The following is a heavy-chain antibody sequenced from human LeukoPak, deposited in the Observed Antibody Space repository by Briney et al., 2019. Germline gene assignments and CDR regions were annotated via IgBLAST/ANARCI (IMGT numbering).Heavy chain of an antibody. Sequence: PSETLSLTCTVSGGSISSHYWSWIRQPPGKGLEWIGYIYYSGSTNYNPSLKSRVTISVDTSKNQFSLKLSSVTAADTAVYYCASSCRYSSSWYFDPWGQGTLVTVSS. V-gene: IGHV4-59*11. CDR2: IYYSGST. J-gene: IGHJ5*02. CDR3: ASSCRYSSSWYFDP. D-gene: IGHD6-13*01. CDR1: GGSISSHY.